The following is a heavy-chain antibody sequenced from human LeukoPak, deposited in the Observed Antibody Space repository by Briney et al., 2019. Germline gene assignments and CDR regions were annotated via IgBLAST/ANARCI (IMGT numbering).Heavy chain of an antibody. CDR1: GFTFSSHS. CDR3: ARGDNDFWSGYVHYYYYYGMDV. Sequence: GGSLRLSCAASGFTFSSHSMNWVRQAPGKGLEWVSYISSSSSTIYYADSVKGRFTISRDNAKNSLYLQMNSLRAEDTAVYYCARGDNDFWSGYVHYYYYYGMDVWGQGTTVTVSS. V-gene: IGHV3-48*01. D-gene: IGHD3-3*01. J-gene: IGHJ6*02. CDR2: ISSSSSTI.